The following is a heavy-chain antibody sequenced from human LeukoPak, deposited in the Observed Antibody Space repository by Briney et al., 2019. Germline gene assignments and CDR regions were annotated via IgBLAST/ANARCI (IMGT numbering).Heavy chain of an antibody. V-gene: IGHV4-4*07. CDR2: IYTSGST. Sequence: SETLSLTCTVSGGSISSYYWSWIRQPAGKGLEWIGRIYTSGSTNYNPSLESRVTMSVDTSKNQFSLKLSSVTAADTAVYYCARGIVVVPATRIYYYYMDVWGKGTTVTVSS. D-gene: IGHD2-2*01. CDR3: ARGIVVVPATRIYYYYMDV. CDR1: GGSISSYY. J-gene: IGHJ6*03.